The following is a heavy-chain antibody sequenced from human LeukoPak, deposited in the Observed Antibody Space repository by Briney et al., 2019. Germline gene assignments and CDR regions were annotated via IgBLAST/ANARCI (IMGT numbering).Heavy chain of an antibody. Sequence: GGSLRLSCAASGFTVSSNYMSWVRQAPGKGLEWVSVIYSGGSTYYADSVKGRFTISRDNSKDTLYLQMNSLRAEDTAVYYCARFRSGYDDSWGQGTLVTVSS. CDR2: IYSGGST. CDR1: GFTVSSNY. V-gene: IGHV3-53*01. J-gene: IGHJ4*02. CDR3: ARFRSGYDDS. D-gene: IGHD3-3*01.